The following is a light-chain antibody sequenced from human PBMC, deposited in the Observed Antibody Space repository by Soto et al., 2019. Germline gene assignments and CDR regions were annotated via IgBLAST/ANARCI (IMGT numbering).Light chain of an antibody. V-gene: IGKV3D-15*01. CDR2: DAS. Sequence: EIVTTQSPATLSVSPGERATLSCRASQDIYNILAWYQQKPGQAPRLLIYDASTRATGIPARFSGSGSGTEFTLTISSLQSEDFAVYYCQQSSKWPITFGQGTRLEIK. CDR1: QDIYNI. CDR3: QQSSKWPIT. J-gene: IGKJ5*01.